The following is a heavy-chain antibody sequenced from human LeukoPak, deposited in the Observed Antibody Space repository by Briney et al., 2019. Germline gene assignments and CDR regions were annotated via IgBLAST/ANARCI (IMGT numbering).Heavy chain of an antibody. CDR2: MNPNSGNT. Sequence: ASVKVSCKASGYTFTSYDINWVRQATGQGLEWMGWMNPNSGNTGYAQKFQGRVTMTRNTSISTAYMELSSLRSEDTAVYYCAVGGWELLRRSNCFDYWGQGTLVTVSS. CDR3: AVGGWELLRRSNCFDY. CDR1: GYTFTSYD. D-gene: IGHD1-26*01. J-gene: IGHJ4*02. V-gene: IGHV1-8*01.